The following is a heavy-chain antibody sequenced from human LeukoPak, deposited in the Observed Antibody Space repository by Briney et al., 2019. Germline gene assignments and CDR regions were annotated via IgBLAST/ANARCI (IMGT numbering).Heavy chain of an antibody. J-gene: IGHJ4*02. D-gene: IGHD3-9*01. CDR3: TTAAVFDWSR. CDR2: IKSKTDGGTT. CDR1: GFSVSDNP. Sequence: GGSLRLSCAASGFSVSDNPMSWVRQAPGKGLEWVGRIKSKTDGGTTDYAAPVKGRFTISGDDSKNTLYLQMNSLKTEDTAVYYCTTAAVFDWSRWGQGTLVTVSS. V-gene: IGHV3-15*01.